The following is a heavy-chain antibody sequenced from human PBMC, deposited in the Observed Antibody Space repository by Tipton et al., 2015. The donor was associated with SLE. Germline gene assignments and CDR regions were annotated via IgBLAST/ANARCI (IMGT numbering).Heavy chain of an antibody. CDR1: GGSISSSSYY. J-gene: IGHJ6*02. V-gene: IGHV4-61*01. CDR2: IYYSGST. D-gene: IGHD3-22*01. Sequence: TLSLTCTVSGGSISSSSYYWSWIRQPPGKGLEWIGYIYYSGSTNYNPSLKSRVTMSVDTSKNQFSLKLSSVTAADTAVYYCAREGDYYDSSGDYYYYGMDVWGQGTTVTVSS. CDR3: AREGDYYDSSGDYYYYGMDV.